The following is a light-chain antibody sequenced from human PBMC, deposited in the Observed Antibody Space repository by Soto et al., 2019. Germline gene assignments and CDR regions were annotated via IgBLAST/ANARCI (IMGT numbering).Light chain of an antibody. CDR3: QQYYSTPRT. Sequence: DIVMTQFPDSLAVSLGERATINCKSSQSVLYSANNKNYLAWYQQKPGQPPKLLIYWASTRESGVPDRFSGSGSGTDFTLTISSLQAEDGAVYYCQQYYSTPRTFGQGTKVEIK. CDR1: QSVLYSANNKNY. V-gene: IGKV4-1*01. J-gene: IGKJ1*01. CDR2: WAS.